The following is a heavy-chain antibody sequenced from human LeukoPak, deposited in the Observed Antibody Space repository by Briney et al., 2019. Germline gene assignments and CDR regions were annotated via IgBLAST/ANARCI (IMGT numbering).Heavy chain of an antibody. J-gene: IGHJ4*02. CDR2: IYPDESNI. CDR3: ARPPSRGYSSSFEY. Sequence: GESLKISCKGSGYSFATYWVAWVRQMPGKGLEWMGIIYPDESNIRYSPSFQGQVTISADKSISTAYLQWSSLKASDTAIYYCARPPSRGYSSSFEYWGQGTLVTVSS. V-gene: IGHV5-51*01. D-gene: IGHD2-2*03. CDR1: GYSFATYW.